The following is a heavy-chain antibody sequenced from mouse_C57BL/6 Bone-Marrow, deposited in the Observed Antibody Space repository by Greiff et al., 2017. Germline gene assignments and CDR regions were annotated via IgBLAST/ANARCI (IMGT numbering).Heavy chain of an antibody. V-gene: IGHV1-55*01. CDR2: IFPGSGST. J-gene: IGHJ4*01. D-gene: IGHD3-2*02. CDR3: ARKLRLRCAMDY. CDR1: GYTFTSYW. Sequence: QVQLQQPGAELVKPGASVKMSCKASGYTFTSYWITWVKQRPGQGLEWIGDIFPGSGSTNYNEKFKSKATLTVDTSYSTAYMQLSSLTSEDSAVYYCARKLRLRCAMDYWGQGTSVTVSS.